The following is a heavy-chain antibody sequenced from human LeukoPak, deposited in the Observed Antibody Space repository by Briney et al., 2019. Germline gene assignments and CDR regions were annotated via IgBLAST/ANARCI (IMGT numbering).Heavy chain of an antibody. V-gene: IGHV3-9*01. CDR2: ISWNSGSI. CDR1: GFTFDDYA. CDR3: AVLSPGIAVAGDSFDY. Sequence: GGSLRLSCAASGFTFDDYAMHWVRQAPGKGLEWVSGISWNSGSIGYADSVKGRFTISRDNAKNSLYLQMNSLRAEDTAVYYCAVLSPGIAVAGDSFDYWGQGTLVTVSS. D-gene: IGHD6-19*01. J-gene: IGHJ4*02.